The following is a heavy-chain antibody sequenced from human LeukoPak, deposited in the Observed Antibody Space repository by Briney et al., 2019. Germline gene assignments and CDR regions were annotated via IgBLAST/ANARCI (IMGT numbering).Heavy chain of an antibody. V-gene: IGHV3-7*05. D-gene: IGHD3-22*01. CDR2: IKQDGSDK. CDR1: GFTFSSYW. J-gene: IGHJ4*02. CDR3: ARASYYTSPLYYFDY. Sequence: GGSLRLSCAASGFTFSSYWMSWVRQAPGKGLEWVANIKQDGSDKYYVDSVKGRFTISRDNTKNSLYLQMNSLRAGDTALYFCARASYYTSPLYYFDYWGQGTLVTVSS.